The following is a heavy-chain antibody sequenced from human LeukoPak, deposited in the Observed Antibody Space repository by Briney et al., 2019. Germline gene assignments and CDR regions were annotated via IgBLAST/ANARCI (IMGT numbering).Heavy chain of an antibody. V-gene: IGHV4-34*01. CDR3: ARRPRYCSGGSCPRWFDP. D-gene: IGHD2-15*01. J-gene: IGHJ5*02. CDR1: GGSFSGYY. Sequence: PSETLSLTCAVYGGSFSGYYWSWIRQPPGKGREWIGEINHSGSTNYNPSLKSRVTISVDTSKNQFSLKLSSVTAADTAVYYCARRPRYCSGGSCPRWFDPWGQGTLVTVSS. CDR2: INHSGST.